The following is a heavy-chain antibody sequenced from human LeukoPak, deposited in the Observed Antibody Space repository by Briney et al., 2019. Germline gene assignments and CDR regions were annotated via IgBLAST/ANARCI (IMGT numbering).Heavy chain of an antibody. V-gene: IGHV4-39*01. CDR2: IYYSGST. CDR1: GGSISSSSYY. D-gene: IGHD3-10*01. J-gene: IGHJ4*02. Sequence: PSETLSLTCTVSGGSISSSSYYWGWIRQPPGKGLEWIGSIYYSGSTYYNPSLKSRVTISVDTSKNQFSLKLSSVTAADTAVYYCARQIRGLLWFGETFDCRGEGTLVTVSS. CDR3: ARQIRGLLWFGETFDC.